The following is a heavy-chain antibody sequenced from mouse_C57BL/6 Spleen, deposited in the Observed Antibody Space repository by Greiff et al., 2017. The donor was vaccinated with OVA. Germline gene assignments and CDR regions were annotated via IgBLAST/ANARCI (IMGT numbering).Heavy chain of an antibody. CDR2: ISGGGGNT. V-gene: IGHV5-9*01. CDR1: GFSFSSYT. J-gene: IGHJ4*01. D-gene: IGHD6-5*01. CDR3: ARAYKDAMDY. Sequence: EVKLQESGGGLVKPGGSLKLSCAASGFSFSSYTMSWVRQTPEKRLEWVATISGGGGNTYYPDSVKGRFTISRDNAKNTLYLQMSSLRSEDTALYYCARAYKDAMDYWGQGTSVTVSS.